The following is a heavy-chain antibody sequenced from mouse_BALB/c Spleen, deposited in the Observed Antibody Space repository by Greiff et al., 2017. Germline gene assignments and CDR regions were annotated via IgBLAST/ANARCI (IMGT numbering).Heavy chain of an antibody. V-gene: IGHV2-9*02. Sequence: VQLVESGPGLVAPSQSLSITCTVSGFSLTSYGVHWVRQPPGKGLEWLGVIWAGGSTNYNSALMSRLSISKDNSKSQVFLKMNSLQTDDTAMYYCARKIDYYGSSPFAYWGQGTLVTVSA. CDR2: IWAGGST. J-gene: IGHJ3*01. D-gene: IGHD1-1*01. CDR3: ARKIDYYGSSPFAY. CDR1: GFSLTSYG.